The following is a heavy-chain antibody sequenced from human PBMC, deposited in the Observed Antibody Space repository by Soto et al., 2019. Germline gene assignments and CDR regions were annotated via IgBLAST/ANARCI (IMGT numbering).Heavy chain of an antibody. CDR1: GGTFSSYT. V-gene: IGHV1-69*02. CDR2: IIPILGIA. CDR3: ASSDCSGGSCPYFDY. D-gene: IGHD2-15*01. Sequence: SVKVSCKASGGTFSSYTISWVRQAPGQGLEWMGRIIPILGIANYAQKFQGRVTITADKSTSTAYMELSSLRSEDTAVYYCASSDCSGGSCPYFDYWGQGTLVTVSS. J-gene: IGHJ4*02.